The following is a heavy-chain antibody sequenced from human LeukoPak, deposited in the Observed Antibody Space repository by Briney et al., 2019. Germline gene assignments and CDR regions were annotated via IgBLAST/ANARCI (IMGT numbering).Heavy chain of an antibody. Sequence: GGSLRLSCSASGFTFTTYAMSWVRQAPGKGLEWVSAISGSGSSTYYADSVKGRFTISRDNAKNSLYLQMNSLRAEDTAVYYCAGRYCSSTSCYFGFGGNDAFDIWGQGTMVTVSS. V-gene: IGHV3-23*01. J-gene: IGHJ3*02. CDR1: GFTFTTYA. CDR3: AGRYCSSTSCYFGFGGNDAFDI. D-gene: IGHD2-2*01. CDR2: ISGSGSST.